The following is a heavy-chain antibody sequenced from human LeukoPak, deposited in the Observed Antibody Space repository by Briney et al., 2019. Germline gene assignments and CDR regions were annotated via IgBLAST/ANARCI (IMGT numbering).Heavy chain of an antibody. CDR2: INPSGGST. D-gene: IGHD6-19*01. J-gene: IGHJ4*02. Sequence: ASVTVSCTASGYTFTSYYMHWVRQAPGQGLEWMGIINPSGGSTSYAQKFQGRVTMTRDTSTSTVYMELSSLRSEDTAVYYCARDPIAVAGTGGFDYWGQGTLVTVSS. V-gene: IGHV1-46*01. CDR3: ARDPIAVAGTGGFDY. CDR1: GYTFTSYY.